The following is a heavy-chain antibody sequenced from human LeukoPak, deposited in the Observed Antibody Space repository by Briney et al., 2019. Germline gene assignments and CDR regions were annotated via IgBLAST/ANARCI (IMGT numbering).Heavy chain of an antibody. J-gene: IGHJ5*02. CDR1: GYSISSGYY. CDR2: IYHSGTT. CDR3: AGTTSPRRKWFDP. D-gene: IGHD2/OR15-2a*01. V-gene: IGHV4-38-2*02. Sequence: SETLSLTCTVSGYSISSGYYWGWIRQSPGKGLEWIGNIYHSGTTYYNPSLNSRVSISADTSKNQFSLRLSSVTATDTAVYYCAGTTSPRRKWFDPWGPGILVTVSS.